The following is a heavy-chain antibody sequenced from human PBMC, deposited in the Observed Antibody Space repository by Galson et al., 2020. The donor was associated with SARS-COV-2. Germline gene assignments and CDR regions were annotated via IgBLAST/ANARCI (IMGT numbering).Heavy chain of an antibody. CDR3: ARAFIAARPGFDY. CDR1: GGSFSGYY. V-gene: IGHV4-34*01. D-gene: IGHD6-6*01. Sequence: SETLSLTCAVYGGSFSGYYWSWIPQPPGKGLEWIGEINHSGSTNYNPSLKSRVTISVDTSKNQFSLKLSSVTAADTAVYYCARAFIAARPGFDYWGQGTLVTVSS. J-gene: IGHJ4*02. CDR2: INHSGST.